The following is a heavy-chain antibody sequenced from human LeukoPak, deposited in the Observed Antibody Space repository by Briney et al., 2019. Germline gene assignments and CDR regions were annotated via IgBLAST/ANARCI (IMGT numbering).Heavy chain of an antibody. CDR1: GGTFSSYA. J-gene: IGHJ4*02. V-gene: IGHV1-69*13. D-gene: IGHD3-16*01. CDR2: IIPIFGTA. CDR3: ASYADYYFDY. Sequence: ASVKVSCKASGGTFSSYAISWVRQAPGQGLEWMGGIIPIFGTANYAQKFQGRVTITADESTSTAYMELSSLRSGDTAVYYCASYADYYFDYWGQGTLVTVSS.